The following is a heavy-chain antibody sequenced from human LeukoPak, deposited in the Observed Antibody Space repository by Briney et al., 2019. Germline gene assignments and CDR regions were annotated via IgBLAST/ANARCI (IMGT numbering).Heavy chain of an antibody. Sequence: SETLSLTCTVSGGSISSYYWSWLRQPPGGGLEWIGYIYYSGTTNYNPPLKTRVPISVDTPKTQFSLKLSSVTAADTAVYCWARSGRLPGYFDYWGQGTLVTVSS. J-gene: IGHJ4*02. V-gene: IGHV4-59*12. CDR1: GGSISSYY. CDR2: IYYSGTT. CDR3: ARSGRLPGYFDY.